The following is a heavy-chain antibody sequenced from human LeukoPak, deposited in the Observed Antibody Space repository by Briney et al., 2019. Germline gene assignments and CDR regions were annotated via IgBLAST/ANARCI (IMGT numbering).Heavy chain of an antibody. Sequence: GASVKVSCKASGYTFTSYDINWVRRATGQGLEWMGWMNPNSGNTGYAQKFQGRVTMTRNTSISTAYMELSSLRSEDTAVYYCARRYITMIVVVMDVWGQGTTVTVSS. V-gene: IGHV1-8*01. CDR1: GYTFTSYD. D-gene: IGHD3-22*01. CDR3: ARRYITMIVVVMDV. CDR2: MNPNSGNT. J-gene: IGHJ6*02.